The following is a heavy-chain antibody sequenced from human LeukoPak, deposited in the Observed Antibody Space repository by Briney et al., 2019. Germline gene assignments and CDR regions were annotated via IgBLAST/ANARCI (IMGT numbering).Heavy chain of an antibody. CDR1: GFTFRSYE. CDR2: LSSSGSAF. D-gene: IGHD3-10*01. J-gene: IGHJ4*02. CDR3: ARDHDGSWEAFDY. Sequence: GGSLRLSCEDSGFTFRSYEMNWVRQAPGKGLEWIAYLSSSGSAFSYADSVKGRFTIARDNAKNSVYLEMNSLRADDTAVYYCARDHDGSWEAFDYWGQGTLVTVSS. V-gene: IGHV3-48*03.